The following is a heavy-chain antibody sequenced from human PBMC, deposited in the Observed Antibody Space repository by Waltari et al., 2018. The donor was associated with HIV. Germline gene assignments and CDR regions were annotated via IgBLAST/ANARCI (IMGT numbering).Heavy chain of an antibody. CDR3: ARMGAVPDNYAIDC. CDR2: KKGDGSEK. V-gene: IGHV3-7*01. D-gene: IGHD3-16*01. CDR1: GFTFTNYW. J-gene: IGHJ6*02. Sequence: EVQLMESGGGLVQSGGSLRLSCAASGFTFTNYWMSWVGQTPGKGLEWVADKKGDGSEKYYMGSVMGRFTISRDNAKNSMLLQMNSLRGEDTAVYYCARMGAVPDNYAIDCWSQGTTVTGSS.